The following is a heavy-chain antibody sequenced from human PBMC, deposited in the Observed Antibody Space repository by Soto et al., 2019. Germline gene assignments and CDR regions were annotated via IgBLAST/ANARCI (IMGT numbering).Heavy chain of an antibody. Sequence: GTSVKLSCKASGYSFTNNDVTWARQATGQGLEWMGGIIPIFGTANYAQKFQGRVTITADKSTSTAYMELSSLRSEDTAVYYCARQLTTVVTFDYWGQGTLVTVAS. D-gene: IGHD4-17*01. CDR3: ARQLTTVVTFDY. J-gene: IGHJ4*02. CDR2: IIPIFGTA. CDR1: GYSFTNND. V-gene: IGHV1-69*06.